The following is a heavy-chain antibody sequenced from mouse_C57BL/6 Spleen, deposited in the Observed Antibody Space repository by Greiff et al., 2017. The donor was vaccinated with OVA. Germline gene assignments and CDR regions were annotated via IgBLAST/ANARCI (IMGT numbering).Heavy chain of an antibody. CDR2: IDPSDSYT. V-gene: IGHV1-59*01. CDR1: GYTFTSYW. CDR3: ARVRSNYYAMDY. Sequence: QVQLQQSGAELVRPGTSVKLSCKASGYTFTSYWMHWVKQRPGQGLEWIGVIDPSDSYTNYNQKFKGKATLTVDTSSSTAYMQLSSLTSEDSAVYYCARVRSNYYAMDYWGQGTSVTVSS. J-gene: IGHJ4*01. D-gene: IGHD2-5*01.